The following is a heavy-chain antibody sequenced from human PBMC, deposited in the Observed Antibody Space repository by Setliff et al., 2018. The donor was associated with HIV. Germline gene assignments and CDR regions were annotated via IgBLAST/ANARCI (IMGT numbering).Heavy chain of an antibody. D-gene: IGHD5-18*01. Sequence: GGSLRLSCAASGFTFSNYAMHWVRQAPVKGLEWVSVINGGTTTYYADSAKGRFTISRDNSKNTLYLQMNSLRAEDTAVYFCAKRWGYSYVRAFDIWGQGTMVTVSS. CDR2: INGGTTT. CDR3: AKRWGYSYVRAFDI. J-gene: IGHJ3*02. CDR1: GFTFSNYA. V-gene: IGHV3-23*01.